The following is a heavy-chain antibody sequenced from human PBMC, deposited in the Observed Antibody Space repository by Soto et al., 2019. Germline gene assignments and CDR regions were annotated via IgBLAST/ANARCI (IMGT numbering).Heavy chain of an antibody. CDR2: MSYDETKK. CDR1: GFSLSSYA. D-gene: IGHD2-15*01. J-gene: IGHJ4*02. V-gene: IGHV3-30*18. CDR3: AKDRRDGDFMHILVVDF. Sequence: QVQLVESGGGVVQPGGSLRLSCATSGFSLSSYAMHWVRQAPGKGLEWVALMSYDETKKYYADSVKGRFTISRDTSKNTLFLKMNNLRVEDTAVYACAKDRRDGDFMHILVVDFWGQGALVTVSS.